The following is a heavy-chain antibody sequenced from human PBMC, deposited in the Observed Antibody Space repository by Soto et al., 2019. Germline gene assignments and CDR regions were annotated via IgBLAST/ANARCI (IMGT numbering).Heavy chain of an antibody. CDR3: ARGRYCSSTSCPRYNWFHP. D-gene: IGHD2-2*01. CDR2: ISSSSSYI. Sequence: EVQLVESGGGLVKPGGSLRLSCAASGFTFSSYSMNWVRQAPGKGLEWVSSISSSSSYIYYADSVKGRFTISRDNAKNSLYLQMNSLRAEDTAVYYYARGRYCSSTSCPRYNWFHPWGQRTLVTVSS. V-gene: IGHV3-21*03. CDR1: GFTFSSYS. J-gene: IGHJ5*02.